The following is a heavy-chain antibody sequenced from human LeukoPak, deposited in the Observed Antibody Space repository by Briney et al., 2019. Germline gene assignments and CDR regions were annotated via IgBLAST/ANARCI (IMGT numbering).Heavy chain of an antibody. D-gene: IGHD6-19*01. CDR1: GFTFSNYW. Sequence: GGSLRLSCAASGFTFSNYWMHWVRQSPGKGLVWVSRVKSDGTITSYADSVKGRFTISRDNAKNTLYLQMNSLRVEDTAVYYCVRVMPEAGSDSWGQGTLVTVSS. V-gene: IGHV3-74*01. J-gene: IGHJ4*02. CDR3: VRVMPEAGSDS. CDR2: VKSDGTIT.